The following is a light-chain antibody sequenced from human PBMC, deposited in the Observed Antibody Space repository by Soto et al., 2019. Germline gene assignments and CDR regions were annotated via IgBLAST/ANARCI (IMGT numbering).Light chain of an antibody. CDR1: SRDVGGY. J-gene: IGLJ2*01. CDR2: EVS. CDR3: RSYTSSNTVV. Sequence: QSVLTQPASVSGSPGPSITISCTGTSRDVGGYVSWYQQHPGKAPKLMIYEVSNRPSGVSNRFSGSKSGNTASLTISGLQAEDEADYYCRSYTSSNTVVFGGGTKLTVL. V-gene: IGLV2-14*01.